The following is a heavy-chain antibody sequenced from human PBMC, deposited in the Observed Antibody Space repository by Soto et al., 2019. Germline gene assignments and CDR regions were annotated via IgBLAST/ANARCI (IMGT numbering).Heavy chain of an antibody. CDR3: ARHAFDFWSGYYYYYYGMDV. Sequence: SEPLSLTCSVSGGSISSGGYYWSWIRQHPGKGLEWIGSIYYSGSTYYNPSLKSRVTISVDTSKNQFSLKLSSVTAADTAVYYCARHAFDFWSGYYYYYYGMDVWGQGTTVTVSS. V-gene: IGHV4-39*01. CDR2: IYYSGST. J-gene: IGHJ6*02. D-gene: IGHD3-3*01. CDR1: GGSISSGGYY.